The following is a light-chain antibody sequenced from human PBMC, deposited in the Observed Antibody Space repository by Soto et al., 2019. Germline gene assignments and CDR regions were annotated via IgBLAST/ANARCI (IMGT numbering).Light chain of an antibody. CDR2: GAS. V-gene: IGKV3-20*01. CDR3: QQYVSSLT. J-gene: IGKJ4*01. CDR1: QSVSSSY. Sequence: EIVLTQSPGTLSLSPGERATLSCRASQSVSSSYLAWYQQKPGQAPRLLIYGASSRATGIPDRFSGSGSGTDFTLTISRLEPEDCAVYYCQQYVSSLTFGGGTKVEIK.